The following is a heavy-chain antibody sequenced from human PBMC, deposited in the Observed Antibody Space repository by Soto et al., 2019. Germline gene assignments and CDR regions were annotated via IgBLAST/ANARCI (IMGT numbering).Heavy chain of an antibody. J-gene: IGHJ4*02. CDR2: IKQDGSEK. V-gene: IGHV3-7*01. D-gene: IGHD6-13*01. CDR3: ARDQQLVPYFDY. CDR1: GFTFSSYL. Sequence: GGSLRLSCAASGFTFSSYLMSWVRQAPGKGLEWVANIKQDGSEKYYVDSVKGRFTISRDNAKNSLYLQMNSLRAEDTAVYYCARDQQLVPYFDYWGQGTLVTVSS.